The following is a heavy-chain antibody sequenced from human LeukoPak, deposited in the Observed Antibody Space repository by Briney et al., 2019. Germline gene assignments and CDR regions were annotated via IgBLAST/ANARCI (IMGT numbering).Heavy chain of an antibody. D-gene: IGHD2-2*01. CDR3: ARDRIYCSSTSCYSPNWFDP. Sequence: GASVKVSCKASGYTFTSCGISWVRQAPGQGLEWMGWISAYNGNTNYAQKLQGRVTMTTDTSTSTAYMELRSLRSDDTAVYYCARDRIYCSSTSCYSPNWFDPWGQGTLVTVSS. CDR2: ISAYNGNT. V-gene: IGHV1-18*01. CDR1: GYTFTSCG. J-gene: IGHJ5*02.